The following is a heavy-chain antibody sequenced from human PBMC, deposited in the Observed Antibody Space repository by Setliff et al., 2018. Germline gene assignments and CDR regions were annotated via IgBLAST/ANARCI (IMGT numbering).Heavy chain of an antibody. J-gene: IGHJ4*02. Sequence: ASVKVSCKASGYTFINYDINWVRQATGQGREWMGWLNPNISATFYAPKFQGRVTMTRDTSTSTFYMELSSLRSEDTAVYYCARGVGAMGDYWGQGTLVTVSS. V-gene: IGHV1-8*01. CDR3: ARGVGAMGDY. CDR2: LNPNISAT. D-gene: IGHD1-26*01. CDR1: GYTFINYD.